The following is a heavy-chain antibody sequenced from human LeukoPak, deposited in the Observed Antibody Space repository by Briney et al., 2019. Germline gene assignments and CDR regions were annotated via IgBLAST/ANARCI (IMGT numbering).Heavy chain of an antibody. CDR1: GFTFSSYS. Sequence: PGGSLRLSCAASGFTFSSYSMNWVRQAPGKGLEWVSSISSSSSYIYYADSVKGRFTISRDNAKNSLYLQMNSLRGEDTAVYYCARAGGTYYGIAFDMWGQGTMVTVSS. J-gene: IGHJ3*02. D-gene: IGHD1-26*01. CDR2: ISSSSSYI. CDR3: ARAGGTYYGIAFDM. V-gene: IGHV3-21*01.